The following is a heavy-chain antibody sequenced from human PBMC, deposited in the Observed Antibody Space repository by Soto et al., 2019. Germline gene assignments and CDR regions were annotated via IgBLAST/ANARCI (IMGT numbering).Heavy chain of an antibody. J-gene: IGHJ1*01. CDR3: VKDESIDWYSGHFRH. V-gene: IGHV3-9*01. D-gene: IGHD1-26*01. CDR2: INWNSGSI. Sequence: GGSLRLSCAASGFTFDDYAMHWVRQVPGKGLEWVSGINWNSGSIGYGDSVKGRFAISRDNAKNSLHLQMNSLSAEDTAFYYCVKDESIDWYSGHFRHWGQGTLVTVSS. CDR1: GFTFDDYA.